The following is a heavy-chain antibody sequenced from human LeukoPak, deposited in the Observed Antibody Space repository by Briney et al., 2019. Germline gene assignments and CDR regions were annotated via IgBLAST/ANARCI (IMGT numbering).Heavy chain of an antibody. Sequence: SQTLSLTCVISGDSVSSNSACWNWIRQSPSRGLEWLGRTYYRSKWKNDYAPSVRGRITINPDTSKNQFSLQLNSVTPDDTAVYYCTEEGGGAEAAFDYLGQGTLVTVSS. CDR1: GDSVSSNSAC. CDR3: TEEGGGAEAAFDY. D-gene: IGHD6-19*01. CDR2: TYYRSKWKN. V-gene: IGHV6-1*01. J-gene: IGHJ4*02.